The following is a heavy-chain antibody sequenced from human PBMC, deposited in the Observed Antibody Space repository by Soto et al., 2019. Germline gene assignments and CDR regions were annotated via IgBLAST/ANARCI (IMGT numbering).Heavy chain of an antibody. CDR1: GYTFTSYD. CDR3: ARAPTPRGLYQLLSHYMDV. D-gene: IGHD2-2*01. V-gene: IGHV1-8*01. CDR2: MNPSSGNT. Sequence: ASVKVSCKASGYTFTSYDINWVRQATGQGLEWKGWMNPSSGNTGYAQKFQGRVTMTRNTSISTAYMELSSLRSEDTAVYYCARAPTPRGLYQLLSHYMDVWGKGTTVTVSS. J-gene: IGHJ6*03.